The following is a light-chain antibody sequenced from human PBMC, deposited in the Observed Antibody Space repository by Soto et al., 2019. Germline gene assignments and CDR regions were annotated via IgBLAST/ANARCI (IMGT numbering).Light chain of an antibody. J-gene: IGLJ2*01. CDR2: GVN. CDR1: SSDVGGYNY. CDR3: CSYSGSYTLV. Sequence: QSALTQPRSVSGSPGQSVTISCTGTSSDVGGYNYVSWYQQHPGKAPKLMIYGVNKRPSGVPDRFSGSKSGSTASLAISGLQAEDEADYYCCSYSGSYTLVFGGGTQLTVL. V-gene: IGLV2-11*01.